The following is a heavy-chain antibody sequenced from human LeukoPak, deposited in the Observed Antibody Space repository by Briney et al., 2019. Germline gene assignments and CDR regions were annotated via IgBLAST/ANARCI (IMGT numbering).Heavy chain of an antibody. V-gene: IGHV4-39*07. J-gene: IGHJ3*02. Sequence: PSETLSLTCTVSGGSISSSSYYWGWIRQPPGKGLEWIGSIYYSGSTYYNPSLKSRVTISVDTSKNQFSLKLSSVTAADTAVYYCARTTSDIPAFDIWGQGTMVTVSS. CDR3: ARTTSDIPAFDI. CDR1: GGSISSSSYY. D-gene: IGHD2-2*01. CDR2: IYYSGST.